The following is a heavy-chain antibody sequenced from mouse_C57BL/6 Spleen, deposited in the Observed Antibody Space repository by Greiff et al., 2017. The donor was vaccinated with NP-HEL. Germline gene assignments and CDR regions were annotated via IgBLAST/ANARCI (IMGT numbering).Heavy chain of an antibody. CDR1: GFTFSSYA. J-gene: IGHJ3*01. CDR3: ARDLPYYYGSSWAY. Sequence: EVKVVESGGGLVKPGGSLKLSCAASGFTFSSYAMSWVRQTPEKRLEWVATISDGGSYTYYPDNVKGRFTISRDNAKNNLYLQMSHLKSEDTAMYYCARDLPYYYGSSWAYWGQGTLVTVSA. V-gene: IGHV5-4*01. D-gene: IGHD1-1*01. CDR2: ISDGGSYT.